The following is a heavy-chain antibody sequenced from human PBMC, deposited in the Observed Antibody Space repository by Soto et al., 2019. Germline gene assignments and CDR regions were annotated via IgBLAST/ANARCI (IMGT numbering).Heavy chain of an antibody. Sequence: QVHLEQSGHEVKKPGASVKVSCKASGYTFTSYGISWVRLAPGQGLEWMGWINIYGGGTNYAQKYQDRVTMTRDTSTNTVYLEMRSLTSDDTAIYYCARALYYYDNSGLAFWGQGTLVTVSS. D-gene: IGHD3-22*01. CDR1: GYTFTSYG. CDR3: ARALYYYDNSGLAF. J-gene: IGHJ4*02. CDR2: INIYGGGT. V-gene: IGHV1-18*01.